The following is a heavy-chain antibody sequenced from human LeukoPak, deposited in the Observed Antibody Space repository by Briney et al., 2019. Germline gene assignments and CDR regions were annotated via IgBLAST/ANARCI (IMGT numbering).Heavy chain of an antibody. J-gene: IGHJ4*02. CDR3: ARGLRTGWELLGSY. D-gene: IGHD1-26*01. V-gene: IGHV3-33*01. CDR1: GFTFSSYG. CDR2: IWYDGSNK. Sequence: PGRSLRLSCAASGFTFSSYGMHWVRQAPGKGLEWVAVIWYDGSNKYYADSVKGRFTISRDNSKNTLYLQMNSLRAEDTAVYYCARGLRTGWELLGSYWGQGTLVTVSS.